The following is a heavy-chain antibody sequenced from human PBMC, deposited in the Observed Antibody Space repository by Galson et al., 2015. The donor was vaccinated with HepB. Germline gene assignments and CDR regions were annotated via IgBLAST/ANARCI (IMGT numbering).Heavy chain of an antibody. CDR3: ARGSRGQWLVPAVGYYYGIDV. J-gene: IGHJ6*02. Sequence: CAISGDSVSSHSAAWNWIRQSPSRGLEWLGRTYYRSKWYNDYAVSVKSRITINPDTSKNQFSLQLNSVTPEDTAVCYCARGSRGQWLVPAVGYYYGIDVWGQGTTVTVSS. D-gene: IGHD6-19*01. CDR2: TYYRSKWYN. CDR1: GDSVSSHSAA. V-gene: IGHV6-1*01.